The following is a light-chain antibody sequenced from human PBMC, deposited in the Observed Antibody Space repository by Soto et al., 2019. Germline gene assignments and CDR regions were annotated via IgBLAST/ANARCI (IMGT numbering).Light chain of an antibody. CDR3: QQYNNWPPLT. Sequence: EIVMTQSPATLSVSPGERATLSCRASQSVSDNLAWYQHKPGQAYRLLIYGASTRATGIPARFSGSGSGTEFTLTISSLQSEDFAVYYCQQYNNWPPLTFGGGTKVEIK. CDR1: QSVSDN. J-gene: IGKJ4*01. CDR2: GAS. V-gene: IGKV3-15*01.